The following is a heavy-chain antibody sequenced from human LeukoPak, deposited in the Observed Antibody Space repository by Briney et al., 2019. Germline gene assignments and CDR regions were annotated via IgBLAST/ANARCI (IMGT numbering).Heavy chain of an antibody. V-gene: IGHV3-21*01. CDR1: GFTFSSYS. CDR2: ISSSSSYI. Sequence: GGSLRLSCAASGFTFSSYSMNWVRQAPGKGLEWVSSISSSSSYIYYADSVKGRFTISRDNAKNSLYLQMNSLRAEDTAVYYCARDLRDYYGSGSYYRYWGQGTLVTVSS. D-gene: IGHD3-10*01. CDR3: ARDLRDYYGSGSYYRY. J-gene: IGHJ4*02.